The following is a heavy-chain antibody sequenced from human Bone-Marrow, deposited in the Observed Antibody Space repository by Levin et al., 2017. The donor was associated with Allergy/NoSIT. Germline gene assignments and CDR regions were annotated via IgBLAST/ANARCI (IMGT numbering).Heavy chain of an antibody. Sequence: PGESLKISCKGSGYTFITYYIAWVRPMPGKGLEWVGIIYPGDSDTRYSPSFRGQVTLSADKSISTAYLQWDSLKASDTATYYCARHYTVDGWGQGTTVTVSS. CDR2: IYPGDSDT. CDR1: GYTFITYY. V-gene: IGHV5-51*01. CDR3: ARHYTVDG. J-gene: IGHJ6*02.